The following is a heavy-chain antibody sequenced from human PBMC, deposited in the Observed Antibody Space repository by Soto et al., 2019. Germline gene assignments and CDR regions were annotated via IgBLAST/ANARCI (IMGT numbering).Heavy chain of an antibody. Sequence: GGSLRLSCAASAFTFSSYGMHWVRQAPGKGLEWVAVISYDGSNKYYADSVKGRFTISRDNSKNTLYLQMNSLRAEDTAVYYCAKDGGVAGTYCWGQGTLVTVSS. CDR3: AKDGGVAGTYC. J-gene: IGHJ4*02. D-gene: IGHD6-19*01. CDR2: ISYDGSNK. CDR1: AFTFSSYG. V-gene: IGHV3-30*18.